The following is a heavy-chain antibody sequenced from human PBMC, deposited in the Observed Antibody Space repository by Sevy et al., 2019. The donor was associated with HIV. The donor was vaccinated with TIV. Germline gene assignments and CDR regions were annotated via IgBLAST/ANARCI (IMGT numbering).Heavy chain of an antibody. CDR2: ISSRGTTI. CDR3: ARTGIGISGLTGAMDV. V-gene: IGHV3-48*03. J-gene: IGHJ6*02. D-gene: IGHD2-15*01. Sequence: GRSLRLSCAASGFSFTSYEINWVRQAPGKGLEWVSYISSRGTTIYYADSVKGRFTISRDNAKNSLFLQMNSLRADDTAVYYCARTGIGISGLTGAMDVWGQGTMVTVSS. CDR1: GFSFTSYE.